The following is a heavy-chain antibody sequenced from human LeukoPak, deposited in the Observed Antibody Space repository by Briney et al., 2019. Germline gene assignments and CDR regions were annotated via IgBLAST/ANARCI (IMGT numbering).Heavy chain of an antibody. CDR3: ARLYYYDSSGPPIDAFDI. V-gene: IGHV1-18*01. CDR1: GYTFTSYG. J-gene: IGHJ3*02. CDR2: ISAYNGNT. D-gene: IGHD3-22*01. Sequence: GASVKVSCKASGYTFTSYGISWVRQAPGQGLEWMGWISAYNGNTNYAQKLQGRVTMTTDTSTSTAYMELRSLRSDDTAVYYCARLYYYDSSGPPIDAFDIWGQGTMVTVSS.